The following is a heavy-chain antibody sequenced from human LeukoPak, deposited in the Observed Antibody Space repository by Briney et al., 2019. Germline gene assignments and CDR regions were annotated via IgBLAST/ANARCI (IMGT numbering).Heavy chain of an antibody. CDR2: VNPNSGYT. J-gene: IGHJ6*02. CDR3: VRGNSHYGMDV. V-gene: IGHV1-8*01. D-gene: IGHD4-23*01. CDR1: GYTFTNYD. Sequence: VASVKVPCKASGYTFTNYDINWVRQTTGQGLEWMGWVNPNSGYTGSVEKFQGRVTMTRDTYIPTAYMELSSLRSDDTAVYYCVRGNSHYGMDVWGQGTTVTVSS.